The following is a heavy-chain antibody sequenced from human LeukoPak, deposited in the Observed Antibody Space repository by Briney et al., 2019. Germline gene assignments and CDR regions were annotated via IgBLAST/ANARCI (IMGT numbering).Heavy chain of an antibody. V-gene: IGHV1-8*01. J-gene: IGHJ6*02. CDR2: MNPNSGNT. D-gene: IGHD3-3*01. CDR1: GYTFTSYD. CDR3: ARARFLEWLLYRYYYYGMDV. Sequence: ASVKVSFKASGYTFTSYDINWVRQATGQGLEWMGWMNPNSGNTGYAQKFQGRVTMTRNTSISTAYMELSSLRSEDTAVYYCARARFLEWLLYRYYYYGMDVWGQGTTVTVSS.